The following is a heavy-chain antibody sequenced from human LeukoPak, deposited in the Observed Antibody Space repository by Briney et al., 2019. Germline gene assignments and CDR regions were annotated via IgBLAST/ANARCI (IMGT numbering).Heavy chain of an antibody. CDR1: GGSTSSSSYY. V-gene: IGHV4-39*07. D-gene: IGHD1-26*01. CDR3: ARVVSVGATQLEYFQH. CDR2: IYYSGST. J-gene: IGHJ1*01. Sequence: PSETLSLTCTVSGGSTSSSSYYWGWIRQPPGKGLEWIGSIYYSGSTYYNPSLKSRVTISVDTSKNQFSLKLSSVTAADTAVYYCARVVSVGATQLEYFQHWGQGTLVTVSS.